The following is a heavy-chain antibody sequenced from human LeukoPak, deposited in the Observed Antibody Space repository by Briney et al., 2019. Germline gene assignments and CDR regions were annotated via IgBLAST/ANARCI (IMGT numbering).Heavy chain of an antibody. J-gene: IGHJ6*03. CDR2: INSDGGSA. CDR3: ARDPGPYYYYYMDV. V-gene: IGHV3-74*01. Sequence: TGGSLRLSCATSGFTFSSYWMHWVRQAPGKGLAWVSRINSDGGSASYAASVKGRFTISRDNAKNTLYLQMSSLRAEDTAVYYCARDPGPYYYYYMDVWGKGTTVTVSS. CDR1: GFTFSSYW.